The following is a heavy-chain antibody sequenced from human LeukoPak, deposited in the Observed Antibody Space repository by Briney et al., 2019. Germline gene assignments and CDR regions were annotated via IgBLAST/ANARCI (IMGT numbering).Heavy chain of an antibody. CDR1: GGSISSGGYY. Sequence: SQTLSLTCAVSGGSISSGGYYWSWIRQPPGTGLEWIGYIYYSGTTNYSPSLKSRVTISVDTSKNQFSLKLSSVTAADAAVYYCARVMGSGWTGFDYWGQGTLVTVSS. J-gene: IGHJ4*02. V-gene: IGHV4-61*08. CDR2: IYYSGTT. CDR3: ARVMGSGWTGFDY. D-gene: IGHD6-19*01.